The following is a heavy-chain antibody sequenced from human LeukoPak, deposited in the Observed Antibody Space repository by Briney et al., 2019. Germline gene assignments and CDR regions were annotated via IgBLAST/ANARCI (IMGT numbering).Heavy chain of an antibody. CDR2: IYHSGST. Sequence: SQTLSLTCTVSGGSISSGGYYWSWIRQPPGKGLEWIGYIYHSGSTYYNPSLKSRVTISVDTSKNQFSLKLSSVTAADTAVYYCAREGRDSSGDWFDPWGQGTLVTVSS. CDR3: AREGRDSSGDWFDP. CDR1: GGSISSGGYY. D-gene: IGHD6-19*01. J-gene: IGHJ5*02. V-gene: IGHV4-30-2*01.